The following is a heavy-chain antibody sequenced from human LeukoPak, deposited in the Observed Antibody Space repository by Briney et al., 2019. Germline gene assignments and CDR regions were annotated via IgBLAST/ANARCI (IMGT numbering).Heavy chain of an antibody. CDR2: IYHSGST. J-gene: IGHJ5*02. D-gene: IGHD6-19*01. V-gene: IGHV4-30-2*01. Sequence: KPSQTLSLTCAVSGGSISSGGYSWSWIRQPPGKGLEWIGYIYHSGSTYYNPSLKSRVTISVDRSKNQFSPKLSSVTAADTAVYYCARAQWLPMNWFDPWGQGTLVTVSS. CDR1: GGSISSGGYS. CDR3: ARAQWLPMNWFDP.